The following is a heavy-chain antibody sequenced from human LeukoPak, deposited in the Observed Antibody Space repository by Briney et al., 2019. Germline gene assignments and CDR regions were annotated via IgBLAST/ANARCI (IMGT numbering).Heavy chain of an antibody. CDR1: GFTFSSYS. CDR2: ISSSSSYI. D-gene: IGHD6-19*01. J-gene: IGHJ4*02. V-gene: IGHV3-21*01. Sequence: GGSLRLSCAASGFTFSSYSMNWVRQAPGKGLEWVSSISSSSSYIYHADSVKGRFTISRDNAKNSLYLQMNSLRAEDTAVYYCARGYSSGWANFDYWGQGTLVTVSS. CDR3: ARGYSSGWANFDY.